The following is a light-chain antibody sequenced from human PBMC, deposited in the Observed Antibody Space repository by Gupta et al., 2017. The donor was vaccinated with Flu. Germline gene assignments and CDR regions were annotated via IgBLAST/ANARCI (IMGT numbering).Light chain of an antibody. J-gene: IGLJ2*01. CDR3: EEWDDSSNSCV. Sequence: VLTLPPPASGPPGQRITIPCSGSSSNIGINYVPWYQHLPGTAPKLLIYSNNHRPSGVPDRFSGSKSGTSASLAISGLGAEDEADYYCEEWDDSSNSCVFGGGTKLTVL. CDR2: SNN. CDR1: SSNIGINY. V-gene: IGLV1-47*02.